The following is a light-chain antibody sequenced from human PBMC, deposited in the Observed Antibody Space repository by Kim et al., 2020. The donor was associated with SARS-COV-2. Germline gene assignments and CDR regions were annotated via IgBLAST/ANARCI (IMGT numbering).Light chain of an antibody. Sequence: QSALTQPASVSGSPGQSITISCTGTSSDVGAYNYVSWYQQHPGTAPKLVIYDVSKWPSGLSNRFSGSKSGNTASLTISGLQAEDEADYYCCSYTSSITWVFGGGTQLTVL. CDR2: DVS. J-gene: IGLJ3*02. CDR1: SSDVGAYNY. V-gene: IGLV2-14*01. CDR3: CSYTSSITWV.